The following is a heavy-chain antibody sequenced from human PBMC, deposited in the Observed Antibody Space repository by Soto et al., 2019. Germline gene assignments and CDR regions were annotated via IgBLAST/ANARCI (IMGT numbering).Heavy chain of an antibody. CDR2: IYYSGST. Sequence: SETLSLTCTVSGGSISSGGYYWSWIRQHPGKGLEWIGYIYYSGSTYYNPSLKSRVTISVDTSKNQFSLKLSSVTAADTAVYYCARVGIITGGVYPLDYWGQGTQVTVSS. D-gene: IGHD6-13*01. V-gene: IGHV4-31*03. CDR3: ARVGIITGGVYPLDY. J-gene: IGHJ4*02. CDR1: GGSISSGGYY.